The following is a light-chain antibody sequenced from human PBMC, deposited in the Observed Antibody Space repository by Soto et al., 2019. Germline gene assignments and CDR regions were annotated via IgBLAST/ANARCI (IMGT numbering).Light chain of an antibody. J-gene: IGLJ3*02. CDR1: SSNIGSNY. CDR2: RNN. Sequence: QSVLTQPPSASGTPGQRVTISCSGSSSNIGSNYVYWYQQLPGTAPKLLIYRNNQRPSGVPDRFSGSKSGTSASLAISRLRSEDEADYYCAAWDDRPSGLWVFGGGTKLTVL. V-gene: IGLV1-47*01. CDR3: AAWDDRPSGLWV.